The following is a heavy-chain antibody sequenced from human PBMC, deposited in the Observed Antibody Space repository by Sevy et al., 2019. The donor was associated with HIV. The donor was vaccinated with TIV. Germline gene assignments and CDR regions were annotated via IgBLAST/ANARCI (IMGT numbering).Heavy chain of an antibody. V-gene: IGHV7-4-1*02. Sequence: ASVKVSCKDSGYTFTRYSMNWVRQAPGQGLEWMGWINTNTGNRTYTQGFTGRFVFSLDTSVSTAYLQISSLKADDTAVYYCARAEVDTAIEGCDYWGQGTLVTVSS. CDR1: GYTFTRYS. CDR3: ARAEVDTAIEGCDY. CDR2: INTNTGNR. J-gene: IGHJ4*02. D-gene: IGHD5-18*01.